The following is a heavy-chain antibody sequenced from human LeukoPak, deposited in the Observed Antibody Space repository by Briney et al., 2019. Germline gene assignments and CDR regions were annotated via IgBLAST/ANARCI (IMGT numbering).Heavy chain of an antibody. V-gene: IGHV3-53*01. J-gene: IGHJ5*02. D-gene: IGHD6-13*01. CDR2: LYSGGST. CDR1: GFTVSSNY. CDR3: ARDRGPLIAAAGTNWFDP. Sequence: GGSLRLSCAASGFTVSSNYMSWLRQAPGMGLEWVSVLYSGGSTYYADSVKGRFTISRDNSKNTLYLQMNSLRAEDTAVYYCARDRGPLIAAAGTNWFDPWGQGTLVTVSS.